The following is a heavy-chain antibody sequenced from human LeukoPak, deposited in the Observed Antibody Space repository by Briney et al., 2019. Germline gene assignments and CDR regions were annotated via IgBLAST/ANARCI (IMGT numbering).Heavy chain of an antibody. V-gene: IGHV3-33*01. CDR2: VWYDGSNK. D-gene: IGHD2-15*01. CDR1: GFTFSSFG. Sequence: GGSLRLSCAASGFTFSSFGIHWVRQAPGKGLEWVAIVWYDGSNKYYADSVKGRFTISRDNSKNTLYLQMNSLRAEGTAVYDCARDVVAATQTFSYGMDVWGQGTTVTVSS. CDR3: ARDVVAATQTFSYGMDV. J-gene: IGHJ6*02.